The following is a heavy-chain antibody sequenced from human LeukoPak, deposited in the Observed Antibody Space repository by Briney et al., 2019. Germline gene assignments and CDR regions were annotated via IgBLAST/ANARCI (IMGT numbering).Heavy chain of an antibody. CDR2: LYPGDSDT. CDR1: GYSFTSYW. J-gene: IGHJ4*02. CDR3: ARHETGPYFDY. Sequence: GESLKISCKGSGYSFTSYWIGWVRQMPGKGLEFMGILYPGDSDTRYSPSFQGQVTISADKSISTAYLQWSSLKASDTAMYYWARHETGPYFDYWGQGTLVTVSS. D-gene: IGHD1-1*01. V-gene: IGHV5-51*01.